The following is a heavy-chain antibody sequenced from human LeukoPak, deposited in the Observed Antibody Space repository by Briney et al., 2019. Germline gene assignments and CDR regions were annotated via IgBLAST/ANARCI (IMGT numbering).Heavy chain of an antibody. CDR2: INSDGSST. CDR1: GFTFSTYW. Sequence: GGSLRLSCAASGFTFSTYWMHWVRQAPGKGLVWVSRINSDGSSTDYPDSVKGRFTISRDNSKNTLYLQMNSLRAEDTAVYYCARDPRGIGSGYDRDYWGQGTLVTVSS. J-gene: IGHJ4*02. CDR3: ARDPRGIGSGYDRDY. V-gene: IGHV3-74*01. D-gene: IGHD5-12*01.